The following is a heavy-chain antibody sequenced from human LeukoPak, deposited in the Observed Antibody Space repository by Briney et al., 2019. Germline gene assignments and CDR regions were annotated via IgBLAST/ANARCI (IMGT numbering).Heavy chain of an antibody. J-gene: IGHJ4*02. CDR1: GFTFSNYA. V-gene: IGHV3-30*02. D-gene: IGHD5-18*01. CDR2: IRFDGSNK. CDR3: AKRIQSAMATGY. Sequence: QTGGSLRLSCEASGFTFSNYAMHWVRQAPGKGLEWVALIRFDGSNKYYADSVKGRFTISRDNSKNTLYLQMNSLRAEDTAAYYCAKRIQSAMATGYWGQGTLVTVSS.